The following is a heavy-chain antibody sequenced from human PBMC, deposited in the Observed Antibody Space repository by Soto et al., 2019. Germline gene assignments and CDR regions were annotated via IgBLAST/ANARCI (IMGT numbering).Heavy chain of an antibody. CDR2: IYYSGST. CDR1: GGSISSYY. D-gene: IGHD6-13*01. J-gene: IGHJ5*02. V-gene: IGHV4-59*01. Sequence: SETLSLTCTVSGGSISSYYWSWIRQPPGKGLEWIGYIYYSGSTNYSPSLKSRVTISVDTSKNQFSLKLSSVTAADTAVYYCARLYCSSGSNWFDPWGQGTLVTVSS. CDR3: ARLYCSSGSNWFDP.